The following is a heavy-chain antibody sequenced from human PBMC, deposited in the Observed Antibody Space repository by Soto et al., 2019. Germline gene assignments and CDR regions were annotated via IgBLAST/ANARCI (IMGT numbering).Heavy chain of an antibody. CDR1: GLTVSSNY. CDR3: AKIARWYFDL. D-gene: IGHD6-13*01. Sequence: EVQLVESGGGLVQPGRSLRLSCAASGLTVSSNYMAWVRQAPGKGLECVSVIYSGDTTYYADSVQGRFTISRHNSKNTLYLQMNSLRTEDTAIYYCAKIARWYFDLWGRGTLVTVAS. CDR2: IYSGDTT. J-gene: IGHJ2*01. V-gene: IGHV3-53*04.